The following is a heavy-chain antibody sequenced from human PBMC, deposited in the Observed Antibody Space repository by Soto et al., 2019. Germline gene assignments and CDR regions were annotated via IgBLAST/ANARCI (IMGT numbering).Heavy chain of an antibody. Sequence: QVQLVQSGAEVKKPGSSVKVSCKAFGGTFSSYAISWVRQAPGQGLEWMGGIIPIFGTANYAQKFQGRVTITADESTSTAYMELSSLRSEDTAVYYCARERRYCSGGSCPYYFDYWGQGTLVTVSS. CDR1: GGTFSSYA. D-gene: IGHD2-15*01. V-gene: IGHV1-69*01. CDR2: IIPIFGTA. CDR3: ARERRYCSGGSCPYYFDY. J-gene: IGHJ4*02.